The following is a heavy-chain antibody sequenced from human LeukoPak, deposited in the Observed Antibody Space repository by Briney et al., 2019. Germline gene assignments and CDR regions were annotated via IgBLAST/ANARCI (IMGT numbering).Heavy chain of an antibody. CDR2: ISSSSSYI. D-gene: IGHD5-18*01. V-gene: IGHV3-21*01. Sequence: GGSLRLSCAASGFTFSSYSMNWVRQAPGKGVEWVSSISSSSSYIYYADSVKGRFTISRDNAKNSLYLQMNSLRAEDTAVYYCARDGYSYGPGSPLDYWGQGTLVTVSS. CDR3: ARDGYSYGPGSPLDY. J-gene: IGHJ4*02. CDR1: GFTFSSYS.